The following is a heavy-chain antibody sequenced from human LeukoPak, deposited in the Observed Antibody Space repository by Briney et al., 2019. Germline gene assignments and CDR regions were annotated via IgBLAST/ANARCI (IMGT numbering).Heavy chain of an antibody. CDR1: GYSISSGYY. CDR3: ARGPNWNYFQH. D-gene: IGHD1-20*01. Sequence: SETLSLTCAVSGYSISSGYYWGWIRQPPGKGLEWIGSFYHSGSTHYNASLNSRVTISVDTSKNQFSLKLTSVTAAETAVYYCARGPNWNYFQHWGQGTLVTVSS. J-gene: IGHJ1*01. CDR2: FYHSGST. V-gene: IGHV4-38-2*01.